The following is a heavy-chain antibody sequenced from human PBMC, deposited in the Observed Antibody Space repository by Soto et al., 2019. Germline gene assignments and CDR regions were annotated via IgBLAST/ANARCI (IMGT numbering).Heavy chain of an antibody. CDR2: ISGSGGST. J-gene: IGHJ6*02. D-gene: IGHD2-2*01. CDR1: GFTFSSYA. CDR3: AKDWEPYCSSPSCSYPLNGMDV. V-gene: IGHV3-23*01. Sequence: EVQLLESGGGLVQPGGALRRSCAASGFTFSSYAMSWVRQAPGKGLEWVSAISGSGGSTYYADSVKGRFTISRDNSKNTLYLQMNSLRADDTAVYYCAKDWEPYCSSPSCSYPLNGMDVWGQGTTVTVSS.